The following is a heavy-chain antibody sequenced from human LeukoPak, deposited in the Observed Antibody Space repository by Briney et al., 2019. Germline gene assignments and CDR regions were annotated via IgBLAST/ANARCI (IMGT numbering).Heavy chain of an antibody. CDR2: ISSSRSYI. J-gene: IGHJ5*02. CDR1: GFTFSIYR. Sequence: GGSLRLSCAASGFTFSIYRMNWVRQAPRKGLEWVSAISSSRSYIYYADSVKGRFTISRDDAKNSLYLQMNSLRAEDTAVYYCARERDPGNWFDPWGQGTLVTVSS. V-gene: IGHV3-21*01. D-gene: IGHD1-1*01. CDR3: ARERDPGNWFDP.